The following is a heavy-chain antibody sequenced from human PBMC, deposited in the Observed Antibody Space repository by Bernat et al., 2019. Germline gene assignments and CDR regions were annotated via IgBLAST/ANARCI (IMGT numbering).Heavy chain of an antibody. Sequence: EVQLVDSGGGLVQPGGSLRLSCAASGFTFTSYWMSWVRQAPGKGLEWVATIKPDGSEKYYVDSVKGRFTISRDNAENSLYLQINSLRAEDTAVYYCATYHPFHYWGQGTLVTVSS. J-gene: IGHJ4*02. CDR3: ATYHPFHY. D-gene: IGHD1-14*01. CDR1: GFTFTSYW. CDR2: IKPDGSEK. V-gene: IGHV3-7*03.